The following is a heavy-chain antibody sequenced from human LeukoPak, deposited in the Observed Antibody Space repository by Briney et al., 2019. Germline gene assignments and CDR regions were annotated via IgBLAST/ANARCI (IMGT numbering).Heavy chain of an antibody. Sequence: PSETLSLTCAVYGGSFSGYYWSWIRQPPGKGLEWIGRIHAGGSTNYNPSLKSRVTISADTSKNQFSLKLSSVTAADTAVYYCAKDMVRGVPSGGTFDYWGQGTLVTVSS. J-gene: IGHJ4*02. CDR2: IHAGGST. D-gene: IGHD3-10*01. CDR1: GGSFSGYY. V-gene: IGHV4-34*01. CDR3: AKDMVRGVPSGGTFDY.